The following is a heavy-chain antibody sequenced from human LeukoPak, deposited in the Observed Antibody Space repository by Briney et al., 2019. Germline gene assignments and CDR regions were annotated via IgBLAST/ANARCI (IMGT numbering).Heavy chain of an antibody. CDR2: IYYSGST. CDR1: GGSISSHY. D-gene: IGHD3-16*01. Sequence: PSETLSLTCTVSGGSISSHYWSWIRQPPGKGLEWIGYIYYSGSTNYNPSLKSRVTISVDTSKNQFSLKLSSVTAADTAVYYCARETSQKGAHYMDVWGKGTTVTISS. CDR3: ARETSQKGAHYMDV. V-gene: IGHV4-59*11. J-gene: IGHJ6*03.